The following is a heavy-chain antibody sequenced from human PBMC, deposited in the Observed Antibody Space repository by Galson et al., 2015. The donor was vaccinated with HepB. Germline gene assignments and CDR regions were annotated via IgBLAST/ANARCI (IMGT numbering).Heavy chain of an antibody. D-gene: IGHD6-13*01. CDR1: GFTFSSYS. CDR2: ISYDGSNK. Sequence: SLRLSCAASGFTFSSYSMNWVRQAPGKGLEWVAVISYDGSNKYYADSVKGRFTISRDNSKNTLYLQMNSLRAEDTAVYYCAREGDSGSGWSATDYWGPGTLVTVSS. V-gene: IGHV3-30*03. J-gene: IGHJ4*02. CDR3: AREGDSGSGWSATDY.